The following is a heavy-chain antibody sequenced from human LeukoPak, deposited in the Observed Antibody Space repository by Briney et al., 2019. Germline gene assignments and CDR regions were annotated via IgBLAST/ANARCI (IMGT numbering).Heavy chain of an antibody. CDR2: INEDGSEA. D-gene: IGHD1-1*01. CDR1: GFTFSSYY. V-gene: IGHV3-7*01. Sequence: PGGSLRLSCAGSGFTFSSYYMSLVRQAPGKGLEVVANINEDGSEARYLDSLKGRFTISRDNAKNSVHLQMNSPRADDAAVYYCARVGYKWDDDGVDYWGQGTLVTVSS. J-gene: IGHJ4*02. CDR3: ARVGYKWDDDGVDY.